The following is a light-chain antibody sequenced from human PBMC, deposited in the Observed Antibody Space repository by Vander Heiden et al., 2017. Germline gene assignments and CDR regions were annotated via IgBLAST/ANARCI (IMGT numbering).Light chain of an antibody. CDR1: SGSIASNY. V-gene: IGLV6-57*01. J-gene: IGLJ2*01. Sequence: NFMLTQPHSVSESPGKTVTISCTRRSGSIASNYVQWYHQRPGSSPTIVIYEDNQRPSGVPDRFSGSIDSSSTSASLTISGLKTEDEADYYCQSYDSSNVVFGGGTKLTVL. CDR3: QSYDSSNVV. CDR2: EDN.